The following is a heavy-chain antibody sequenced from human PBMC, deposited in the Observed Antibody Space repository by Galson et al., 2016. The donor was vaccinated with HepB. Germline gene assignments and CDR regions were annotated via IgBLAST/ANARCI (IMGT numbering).Heavy chain of an antibody. D-gene: IGHD4-17*01. CDR3: ARMRGDYDY. Sequence: SLRLSCAASAFAFSDYYMSWIRQAPGKGLEWVSYISSSSSYTNYADSVKGRFTISRDNAKNSLYLQMNSLRAEDTAVYYCARMRGDYDYWGQGTLVTVSS. J-gene: IGHJ4*02. CDR2: ISSSSSYT. CDR1: AFAFSDYY. V-gene: IGHV3-11*03.